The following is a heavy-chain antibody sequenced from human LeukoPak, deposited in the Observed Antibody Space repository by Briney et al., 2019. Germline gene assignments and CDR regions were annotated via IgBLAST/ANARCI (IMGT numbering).Heavy chain of an antibody. CDR3: ARALDTARTTEYHD. V-gene: IGHV4-31*03. Sequence: SQTLSLTCTVSGGSVSSGDYYWSWIRQHPGKGLEWIGSIYNSGSTYYNPSLKSRVTISVDTSKNQFSLKLSSVTAADTAVYYCARALDTARTTEYHDWGQGTLVTVSS. CDR2: IYNSGST. J-gene: IGHJ4*02. CDR1: GGSVSSGDYY. D-gene: IGHD5-18*01.